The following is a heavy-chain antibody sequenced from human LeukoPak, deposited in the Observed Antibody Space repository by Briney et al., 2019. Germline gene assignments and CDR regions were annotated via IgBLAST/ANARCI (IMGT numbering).Heavy chain of an antibody. D-gene: IGHD3-10*01. V-gene: IGHV3-15*07. CDR3: TTCEVVRGALDY. Sequence: PGGSLRLSCAASGFTFSNAWMNWVRQAPGKGLEWVGRIKSKTDGGTTDYAAPVKGRFTISRDDSNNTLYLQMNSLKTEDTAVYYCTTCEVVRGALDYWGQGTLVTVSS. CDR1: GFTFSNAW. CDR2: IKSKTDGGTT. J-gene: IGHJ4*02.